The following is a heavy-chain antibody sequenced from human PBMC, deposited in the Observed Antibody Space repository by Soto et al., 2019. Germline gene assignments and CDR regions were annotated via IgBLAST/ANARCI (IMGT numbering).Heavy chain of an antibody. Sequence: SGEFSFKASGYTFTKYYIHWLRQAPGQGLEWLGILRPTTGNTQYAQRFQGRVTMTRDTSTGTVYMELTSLRSDDTAMYYCAREPNESFYFDYWGQGTQVTVSS. CDR1: GYTFTKYY. V-gene: IGHV1-46*01. J-gene: IGHJ4*02. CDR2: LRPTTGNT. CDR3: AREPNESFYFDY.